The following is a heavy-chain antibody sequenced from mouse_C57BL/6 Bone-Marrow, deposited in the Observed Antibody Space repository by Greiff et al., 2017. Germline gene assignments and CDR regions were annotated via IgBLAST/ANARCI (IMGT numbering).Heavy chain of an antibody. CDR2: IDPSDSYT. D-gene: IGHD4-1*01. CDR3: ARRKLGGAWFAY. J-gene: IGHJ3*01. Sequence: QVQLQQPGAELVMPGASVKLSCKASGYTFTSYWMHWVKQRPGQGLEWIGEIDPSDSYTNYNQQFKGKSTLTVDKSSSTAYMQLSSLTSEDSAVYYCARRKLGGAWFAYWGQGTLVTVSA. V-gene: IGHV1-69*01. CDR1: GYTFTSYW.